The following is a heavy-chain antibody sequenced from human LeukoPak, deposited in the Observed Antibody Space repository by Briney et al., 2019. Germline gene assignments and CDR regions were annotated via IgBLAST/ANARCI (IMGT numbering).Heavy chain of an antibody. Sequence: PGGSLRLSCAASGFTFSRFAMSWVRQAPGKDLEWVSSISGSDGTTYYAESVEGRFTISGDNSKNILYLQMNSLRADDTAVYYCAKDANYFDSSGYLIPFDYWGQGTLVTVSS. J-gene: IGHJ4*02. CDR1: GFTFSRFA. V-gene: IGHV3-23*01. CDR2: ISGSDGTT. CDR3: AKDANYFDSSGYLIPFDY. D-gene: IGHD3-22*01.